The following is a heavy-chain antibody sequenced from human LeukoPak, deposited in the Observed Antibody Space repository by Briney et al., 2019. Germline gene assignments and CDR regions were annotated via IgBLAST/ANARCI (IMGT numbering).Heavy chain of an antibody. D-gene: IGHD6-13*01. CDR2: ISYDGYDK. Sequence: GRPLRLSCAASGFTFNDYAMYWVRQTPGKGLEWVALISYDGYDKSYADSVRGRFTISRDNSKNTLYLQMDSLRSEDTAVYYCARDFFPIVDSTWYEIGYWGQGTLVTVSS. V-gene: IGHV3-30-3*01. CDR1: GFTFNDYA. CDR3: ARDFFPIVDSTWYEIGY. J-gene: IGHJ4*02.